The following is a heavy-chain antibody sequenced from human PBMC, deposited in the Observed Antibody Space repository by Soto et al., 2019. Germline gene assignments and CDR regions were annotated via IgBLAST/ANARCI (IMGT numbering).Heavy chain of an antibody. CDR3: ARDIVVAPAAIGGEGWFDP. V-gene: IGHV1-69*01. CDR2: IIPIFGTA. D-gene: IGHD2-2*01. CDR1: GGTFSSYA. Sequence: QVQLVQSGAEVKKPGSSVKVSCKASGGTFSSYAISWVRQAPGQGLEWMGGIIPIFGTANYAQKFQGRVTITADESTSTAYMELSSLRSEDTAVYYCARDIVVAPAAIGGEGWFDPWGQGTLVTVSS. J-gene: IGHJ5*02.